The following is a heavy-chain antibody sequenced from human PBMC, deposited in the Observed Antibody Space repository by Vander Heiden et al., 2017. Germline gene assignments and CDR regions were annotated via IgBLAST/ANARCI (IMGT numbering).Heavy chain of an antibody. CDR2: ISSSSSYI. CDR3: ARDLFGVVMSGRSGRYFDY. V-gene: IGHV3-21*01. CDR1: GFTFSSYS. Sequence: EVQLVESGGGLVKPGGSLRLSCAASGFTFSSYSMNWVRQAPGKGLEWVSSISSSSSYIYYADSVKGRFTISRDNAKNSLYLQMNSLRAEDTAVYYCARDLFGVVMSGRSGRYFDYWGQGTLVTVSS. D-gene: IGHD3-3*01. J-gene: IGHJ4*02.